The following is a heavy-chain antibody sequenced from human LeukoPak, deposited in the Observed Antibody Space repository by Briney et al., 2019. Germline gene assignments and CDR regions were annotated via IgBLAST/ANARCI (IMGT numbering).Heavy chain of an antibody. V-gene: IGHV1-18*01. CDR3: ARDQDYDSSGYYPPDY. CDR2: ISAYNGNT. D-gene: IGHD3-22*01. J-gene: IGHJ4*02. Sequence: ASVKVSCKASGYTFTSYGISWVRQAPGQGLEWMGWISAYNGNTNYAQELQGRVTMTTDTSTSTAYMELRSLRSDDTAVYYCARDQDYDSSGYYPPDYWGQGTLVTVSS. CDR1: GYTFTSYG.